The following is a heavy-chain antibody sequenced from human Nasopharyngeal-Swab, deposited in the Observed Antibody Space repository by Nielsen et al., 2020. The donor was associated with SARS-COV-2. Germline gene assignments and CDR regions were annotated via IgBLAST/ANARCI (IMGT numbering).Heavy chain of an antibody. CDR1: GGSISSYY. CDR2: IYYSGST. CDR3: ARVGADYYGSGSYYFDY. V-gene: IGHV4-59*01. J-gene: IGHJ4*02. D-gene: IGHD3-10*01. Sequence: SETLSLTYTVSGGSISSYYWSWIRQPPGKGLEWIGYIYYSGSTNYNPSLKSRVTISVDTSKNQFSLKLSSVTAADTAVYYCARVGADYYGSGSYYFDYWGQGTLVTVSS.